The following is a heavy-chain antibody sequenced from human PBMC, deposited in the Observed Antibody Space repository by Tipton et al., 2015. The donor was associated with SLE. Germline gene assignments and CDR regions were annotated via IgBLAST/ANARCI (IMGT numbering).Heavy chain of an antibody. CDR3: AGGQDDFGDY. CDR2: IYTSGST. V-gene: IGHV4-61*09. D-gene: IGHD4-17*01. Sequence: TLSLTCTVSGGSISSGSYYWSWIRQPAGKGLEWIGYIYTSGSTNYNPSLKSRVTISVDTSKNQFSLKLSSVTAADTAVYYCAGGQDDFGDYWGQGTLVTVSS. CDR1: GGSISSGSYY. J-gene: IGHJ4*02.